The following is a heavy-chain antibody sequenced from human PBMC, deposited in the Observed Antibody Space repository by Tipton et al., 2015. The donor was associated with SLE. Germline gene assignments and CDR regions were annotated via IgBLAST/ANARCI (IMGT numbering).Heavy chain of an antibody. Sequence: QLVQSGAEVKKPGASVKVSCKASGYTFTSYDINWVRQAPGQGLEWMGWMNPGSGNTGYAQKFQGRVTMTRSTSIDTAYLELSSLTPEDTAVYYCASQFCTSVNCSSWFDPWGQGTLVTVSS. CDR3: ASQFCTSVNCSSWFDP. J-gene: IGHJ5*02. V-gene: IGHV1-8*01. CDR1: GYTFTSYD. CDR2: MNPGSGNT. D-gene: IGHD2/OR15-2a*01.